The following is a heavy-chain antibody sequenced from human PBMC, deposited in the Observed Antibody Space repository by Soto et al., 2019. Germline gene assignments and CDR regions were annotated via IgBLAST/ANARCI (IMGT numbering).Heavy chain of an antibody. CDR2: ISSDGQIT. V-gene: IGHV3-30*18. D-gene: IGHD6-19*01. Sequence: GGSMRLSCVASGFTFSAYGIHWVRQAPGKGLEWVGVISSDGQITYYADSLKGRFTISRDNSRSTLFLQMDSLRPEDTAVYYCAKEISGAGDLDYWGHGTLVT. CDR1: GFTFSAYG. CDR3: AKEISGAGDLDY. J-gene: IGHJ4*01.